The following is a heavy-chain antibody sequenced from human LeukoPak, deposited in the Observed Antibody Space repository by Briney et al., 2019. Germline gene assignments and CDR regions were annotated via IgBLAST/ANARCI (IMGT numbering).Heavy chain of an antibody. D-gene: IGHD3-10*01. CDR3: ARDFNILLWFGESTYGMDV. CDR1: GFTFSSYW. CDR2: IKQDGSEK. V-gene: IGHV3-7*01. J-gene: IGHJ6*02. Sequence: SGGSLRLSCAASGFTFSSYWMSWVRQAPGKGLEWVANIKQDGSEKYYVDSVKGRFTISRDNAKNSLYLRMNSLRAEDTAVYYCARDFNILLWFGESTYGMDVWGQGTTVTVSS.